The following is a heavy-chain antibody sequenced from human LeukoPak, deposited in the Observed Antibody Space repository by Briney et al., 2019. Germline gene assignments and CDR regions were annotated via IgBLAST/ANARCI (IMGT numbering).Heavy chain of an antibody. V-gene: IGHV3-23*01. J-gene: IGHJ4*02. Sequence: GGSLRLSCAASGFTFSSYAMSWVRQAPGKGLEWVSGISGSGDNIYYADSVKGRFTISRDNSKNTLYVQVNSLGTEDTAAYYCAKGSYYDSSGSFYFDYWGQGTLVTVSS. D-gene: IGHD3-22*01. CDR1: GFTFSSYA. CDR2: ISGSGDNI. CDR3: AKGSYYDSSGSFYFDY.